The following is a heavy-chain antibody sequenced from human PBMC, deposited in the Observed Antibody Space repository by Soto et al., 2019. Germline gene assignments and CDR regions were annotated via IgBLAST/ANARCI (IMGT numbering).Heavy chain of an antibody. Sequence: SGPTLVNPAQTLTLTCTFSGFSLSTSGVGVGWIRQPPGKALEWLALIYWDDDKRYSPSLKSRLTITKDTSKNQVVLTMTNMDPVDTATYYCAHRLLDLRSESGNCNWFGPSGQGTLVTVSS. D-gene: IGHD3-3*01. CDR2: IYWDDDK. CDR1: GFSLSTSGVG. J-gene: IGHJ5*02. CDR3: AHRLLDLRSESGNCNWFGP. V-gene: IGHV2-5*02.